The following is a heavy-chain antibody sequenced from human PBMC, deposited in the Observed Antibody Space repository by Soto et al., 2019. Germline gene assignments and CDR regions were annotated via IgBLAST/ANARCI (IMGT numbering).Heavy chain of an antibody. CDR2: ISAYSGNT. CDR1: GYTFTSYG. CDR3: ARGYCSSTSCYPPYFDY. Sequence: ASVKVSCKASGYTFTSYGISWVRQAPGQGLEWMGWISAYSGNTNYAQKLQGRVTMTTDTSTSTAYMELRSLRSDDTAVYYCARGYCSSTSCYPPYFDYWGQGTLVTVYS. J-gene: IGHJ4*02. V-gene: IGHV1-18*01. D-gene: IGHD2-2*01.